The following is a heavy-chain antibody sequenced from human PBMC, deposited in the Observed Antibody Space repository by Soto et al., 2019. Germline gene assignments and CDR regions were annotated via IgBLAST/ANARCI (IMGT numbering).Heavy chain of an antibody. D-gene: IGHD3-22*01. J-gene: IGHJ4*02. Sequence: WGSLRLACAASGFTFSSYCMHWVRQPPGKGLEWVAVIWYDGSNKYYADSVKGRFTISRDNSKNTLYLQMNSLRAEDTAVYYCARAGRTDYYDSSPPFDYWGQGTLVTVSS. CDR1: GFTFSSYC. CDR2: IWYDGSNK. V-gene: IGHV3-33*01. CDR3: ARAGRTDYYDSSPPFDY.